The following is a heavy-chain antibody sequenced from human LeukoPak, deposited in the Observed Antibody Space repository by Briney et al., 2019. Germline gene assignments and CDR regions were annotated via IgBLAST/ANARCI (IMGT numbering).Heavy chain of an antibody. V-gene: IGHV4-34*01. D-gene: IGHD2-2*01. CDR3: ARKDIVVVPAAIAGYFDY. Sequence: SETLSLTYAVYGGSFSGYYWSWIRQPPGKGLEWIGEINHSGSTNYNPSLKSRVTISVDTSKNQFSLKLSSVTAADTAVYYCARKDIVVVPAAIAGYFDYWGQGTLVTVSS. CDR2: INHSGST. CDR1: GGSFSGYY. J-gene: IGHJ4*02.